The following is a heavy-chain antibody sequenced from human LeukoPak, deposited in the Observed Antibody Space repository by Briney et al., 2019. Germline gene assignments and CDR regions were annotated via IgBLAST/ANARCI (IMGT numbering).Heavy chain of an antibody. CDR1: GFTIGSYW. CDR3: ARAGYYGDDAFDL. Sequence: GGSLRLSCAGSGFTIGSYWMSWVRQAPGKGLEWVANIRQDGSEKYYVDSVKGRLTISRVNAKNSLYLQMNSLRAEDTGIYYCARAGYYGDDAFDLWGQGTMVTVSS. V-gene: IGHV3-7*01. D-gene: IGHD2/OR15-2a*01. CDR2: IRQDGSEK. J-gene: IGHJ3*01.